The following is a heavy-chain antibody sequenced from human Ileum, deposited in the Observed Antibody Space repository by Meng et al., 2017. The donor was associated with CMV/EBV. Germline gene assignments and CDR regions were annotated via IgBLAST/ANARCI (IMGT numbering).Heavy chain of an antibody. D-gene: IGHD2/OR15-2a*01. Sequence: SCAASGFTLSRHGIHWGRQAPGKGLEWLSFIQYDGIEMYYADSVKGRFTISRDNSKNTVFLQMNRLRVDDTAVYYCAKDNTFRKEAASDIWGLGTRVTVSS. J-gene: IGHJ3*02. CDR2: IQYDGIEM. CDR3: AKDNTFRKEAASDI. CDR1: GFTLSRHG. V-gene: IGHV3-30*02.